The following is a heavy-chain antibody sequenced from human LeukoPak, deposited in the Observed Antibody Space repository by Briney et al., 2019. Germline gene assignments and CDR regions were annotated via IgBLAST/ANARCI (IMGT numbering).Heavy chain of an antibody. CDR1: GFTFSGYW. D-gene: IGHD4-17*01. CDR2: IKPDGGEK. Sequence: PGGSLRLSCAVSGFTFSGYWMSWVRQAPGKGLEWVANIKPDGGEKNHVDSVKGRFTISRDNVKNSVYLQMSSLRDEDTAVYYCARDRTNDYGHNVGAFDIWGQGTLVTVSS. J-gene: IGHJ3*02. V-gene: IGHV3-7*01. CDR3: ARDRTNDYGHNVGAFDI.